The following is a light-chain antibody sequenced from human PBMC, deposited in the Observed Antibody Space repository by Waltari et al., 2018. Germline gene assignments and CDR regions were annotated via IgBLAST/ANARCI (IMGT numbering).Light chain of an antibody. CDR2: ATS. CDR1: QRVASNY. J-gene: IGKJ1*01. V-gene: IGKV3-20*01. CDR3: QQYGEASRPRWA. Sequence: EIVLTQSPGTLSLSPGERATLSCRASQRVASNYLAWYQQKPGKAPRFLIYATSTRAPGNPDRFSGSGYGTDFTLTISRLEPEDFAVYYCQQYGEASRPRWAFGQGTKVEI.